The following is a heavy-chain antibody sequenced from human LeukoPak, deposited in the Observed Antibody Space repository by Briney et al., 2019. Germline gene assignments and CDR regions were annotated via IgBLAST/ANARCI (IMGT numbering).Heavy chain of an antibody. J-gene: IGHJ6*02. CDR1: GFTFSSYA. CDR3: AKDEEMKSHSLRFLEWLLYPSGMDV. CDR2: ISGGGGIT. D-gene: IGHD3-3*01. Sequence: SGGSLRLSCAASGFTFSSYAMSRVRQAPGKGLEWVSPISGGGGITYYADSVKGRFTISRDNSKNTLYLQMNSLRAEDTAVYYCAKDEEMKSHSLRFLEWLLYPSGMDVWGQGTTVTVSS. V-gene: IGHV3-23*01.